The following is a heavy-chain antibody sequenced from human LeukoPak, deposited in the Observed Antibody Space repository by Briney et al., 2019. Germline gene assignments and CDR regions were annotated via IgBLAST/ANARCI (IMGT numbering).Heavy chain of an antibody. J-gene: IGHJ1*01. CDR2: ISWNSGTI. V-gene: IGHV3-9*01. Sequence: GGSLRLSCAASGFTFDNYAMNWVRQVPGKGLEWISLISWNSGTIGYADSVKGQFTISRDNANNFLYLQMNSLRAEDTALYYCARAYKDRSLAGKKEFFQHWGQGTLVTVSS. D-gene: IGHD6-19*01. CDR3: ARAYKDRSLAGKKEFFQH. CDR1: GFTFDNYA.